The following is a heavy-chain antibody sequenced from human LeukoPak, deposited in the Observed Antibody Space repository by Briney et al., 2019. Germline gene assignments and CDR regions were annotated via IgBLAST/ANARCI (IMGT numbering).Heavy chain of an antibody. CDR2: INHSGST. CDR1: GGSLSGYY. Sequence: SETLSLTCAVYGGSLSGYYWSWIRQPPGKGLEWIGEINHSGSTNYNPSLKSRVTISVDTSKNQFSLKLSSVTAADTAVYYCARGRETGSDYWGQGTLVTVSS. CDR3: ARGRETGSDY. J-gene: IGHJ4*02. V-gene: IGHV4-34*01. D-gene: IGHD3-9*01.